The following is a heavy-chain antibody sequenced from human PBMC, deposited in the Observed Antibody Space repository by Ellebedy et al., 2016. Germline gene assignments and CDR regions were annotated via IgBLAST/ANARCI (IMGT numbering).Heavy chain of an antibody. D-gene: IGHD3-10*01. Sequence: GESLKISXAASGFTCSDHYMDWVRQAPGKGLEWVGRTRDKAKGYTTEYVASVKGRFAISRDDSKNSLYLQMNSLKTEDTAVYYCARGASGWLGENYHYGMDVWGQGTTVTVSS. CDR3: ARGASGWLGENYHYGMDV. V-gene: IGHV3-72*01. J-gene: IGHJ6*02. CDR2: TRDKAKGYTT. CDR1: GFTCSDHY.